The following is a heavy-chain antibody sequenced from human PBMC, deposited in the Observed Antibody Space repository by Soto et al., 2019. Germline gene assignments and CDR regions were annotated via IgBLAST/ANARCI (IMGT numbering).Heavy chain of an antibody. V-gene: IGHV3-30-3*01. Sequence: GGSLRLSCAASGFTFSSYAMHWVRQAPGKGLEWVVVISYDGSNKYYADSVKGRFTISRDNSKNTLYLQMNSLRAEDTAVYYCARASSGFEVVSSGFDYWGQGTLVTVSS. J-gene: IGHJ4*02. CDR3: ARASSGFEVVSSGFDY. D-gene: IGHD3-22*01. CDR1: GFTFSSYA. CDR2: ISYDGSNK.